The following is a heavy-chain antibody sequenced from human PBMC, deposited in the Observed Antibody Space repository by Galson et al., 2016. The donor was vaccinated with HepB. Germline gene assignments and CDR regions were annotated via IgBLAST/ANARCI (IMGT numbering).Heavy chain of an antibody. Sequence: SVKVSCKASGYTFTNYPISWVRRAPGQGLEWMGWINVRNGNTNYGQNLQGRLTMTTDTSTSTAYMELRSLRSDDTAVYFCARVERWELRGFDYWGQGTLVTVSS. V-gene: IGHV1-18*04. CDR3: ARVERWELRGFDY. CDR1: GYTFTNYP. CDR2: INVRNGNT. J-gene: IGHJ4*02. D-gene: IGHD1-26*01.